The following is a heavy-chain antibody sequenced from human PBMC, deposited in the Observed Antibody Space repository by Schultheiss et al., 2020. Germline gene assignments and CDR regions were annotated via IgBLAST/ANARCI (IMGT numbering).Heavy chain of an antibody. J-gene: IGHJ6*02. D-gene: IGHD2-15*01. CDR3: ARAKIFCFGGSCYSHYYYYYGMDV. V-gene: IGHV3-48*01. Sequence: GGSLRLSCAASGFTFSSYWMHWVRQAPGKGLEWVSYISSSSSTIYYAGSVKGRFTFSRDNAKNSLYLQMNSLRADDTAVYYCARAKIFCFGGSCYSHYYYYYGMDVWGQGTTVTVSS. CDR1: GFTFSSYW. CDR2: ISSSSSTI.